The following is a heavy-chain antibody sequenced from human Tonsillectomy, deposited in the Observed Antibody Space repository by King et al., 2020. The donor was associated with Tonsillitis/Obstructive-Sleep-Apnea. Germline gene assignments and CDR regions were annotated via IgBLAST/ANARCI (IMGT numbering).Heavy chain of an antibody. CDR2: IYTSGST. V-gene: IGHV4-4*07. CDR3: AILPPTTVITEGGYTYYYFYGMDV. D-gene: IGHD4-11*01. Sequence: TVSGGSISSYYWSWIRQPAGKGLEWIGGIYTSGSTNYNPSLKSRVTMSVDTSKNQFSLKLSSGTAADTAVYYCAILPPTTVITEGGYTYYYFYGMDVWGQGTTFTVSS. CDR1: GGSISSYY. J-gene: IGHJ6*02.